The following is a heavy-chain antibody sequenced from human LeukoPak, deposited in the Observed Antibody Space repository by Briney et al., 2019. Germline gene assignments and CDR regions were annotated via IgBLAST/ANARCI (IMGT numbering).Heavy chain of an antibody. Sequence: PSETLSLICTVSGGSISSSSYYWGWIRQPPGKGLEWIGSIYYSGSTYYNPSLKSRVTISVDTSKNQFSLKLSSVTAADTAVYYCARAIVLLWFGEPPLPFDYWGQGTLVTVSS. J-gene: IGHJ4*02. D-gene: IGHD3-10*01. CDR1: GGSISSSSYY. CDR3: ARAIVLLWFGEPPLPFDY. V-gene: IGHV4-39*07. CDR2: IYYSGST.